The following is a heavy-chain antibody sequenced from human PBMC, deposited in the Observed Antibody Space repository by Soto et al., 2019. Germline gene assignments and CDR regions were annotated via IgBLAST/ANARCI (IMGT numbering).Heavy chain of an antibody. CDR3: ARLNGYCVSTGCHGYYGMDV. Sequence: SETLSLTCTVSGGSISSSNYYWGWIRQPPGKGLEWIGSIYYSGSTYYNSSLKSRVTISVDTSRNQFSLKLSSVTAADTAVYYCARLNGYCVSTGCHGYYGMDVWGQGTTVTVSS. CDR2: IYYSGST. J-gene: IGHJ6*02. D-gene: IGHD2-2*03. CDR1: GGSISSSNYY. V-gene: IGHV4-39*01.